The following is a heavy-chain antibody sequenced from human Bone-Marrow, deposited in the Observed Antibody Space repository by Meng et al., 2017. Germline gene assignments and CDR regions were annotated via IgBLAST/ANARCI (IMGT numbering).Heavy chain of an antibody. CDR2: ISYSGST. V-gene: IGHV4-59*01. CDR3: ARVIATRPDVFDY. Sequence: QVNRQEPGPGLLKPSETLSLPCTVSHGSINSYFWSWIRQPPGKGPEWIGYISYSGSTNYNPSLKSRVTISVDTSKNQFSLKLSSVTAADTAVYYCARVIATRPDVFDYWGQGTLVTVSS. D-gene: IGHD6-6*01. CDR1: HGSINSYF. J-gene: IGHJ4*02.